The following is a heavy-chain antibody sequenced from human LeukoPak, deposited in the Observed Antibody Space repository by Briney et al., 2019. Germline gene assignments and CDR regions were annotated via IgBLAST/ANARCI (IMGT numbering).Heavy chain of an antibody. CDR2: ISGSGEST. Sequence: GGSLRLSCAASGFTFSTYGMSWVRQAPGKGLEWVSSISGSGESTNYADSVKGWFTISRDNSKNTLYLQMNSLRVEDTAVYYCASGQTLVRDWGQGTLVTVSS. J-gene: IGHJ4*02. CDR1: GFTFSTYG. D-gene: IGHD3-10*01. V-gene: IGHV3-23*01. CDR3: ASGQTLVRD.